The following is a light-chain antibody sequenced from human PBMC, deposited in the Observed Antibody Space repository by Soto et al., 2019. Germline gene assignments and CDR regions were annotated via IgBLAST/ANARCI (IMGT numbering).Light chain of an antibody. V-gene: IGKV3-11*01. J-gene: IGKJ4*01. CDR1: QSINDY. CDR3: QQRRDWPLT. Sequence: EIVLTQSPATLSLSPGERATLSCRASQSINDYLIWYQQKPGQAPRPLIHDASSRATGIPARFSGSGSGTDFTLTISSLETEDFAVYYCQQRRDWPLTFGGGTNVE. CDR2: DAS.